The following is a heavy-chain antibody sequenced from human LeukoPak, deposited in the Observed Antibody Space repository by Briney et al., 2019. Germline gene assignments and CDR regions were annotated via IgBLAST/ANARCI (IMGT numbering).Heavy chain of an antibody. J-gene: IGHJ4*02. CDR2: ISSSGDST. Sequence: GGSLRLSCAAFGFSFHIYEIHWVRQAPGKGLEWVSTISSSGDSTHHADSVKGRFTISRDNAQNSLYLQMTSLRADDTAVYYCATLSVASSDVDYWGQGTLVTVSS. D-gene: IGHD6-19*01. CDR1: GFSFHIYE. CDR3: ATLSVASSDVDY. V-gene: IGHV3-48*03.